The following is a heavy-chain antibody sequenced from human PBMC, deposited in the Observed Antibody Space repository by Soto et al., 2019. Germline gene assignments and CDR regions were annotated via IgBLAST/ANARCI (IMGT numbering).Heavy chain of an antibody. CDR3: ARQIYDSDTGPNFQYYFDS. CDR2: IDPSDSQT. Sequence: GASLKISCKGSGYIFAGYWSTWVRQRPGKGLEWMGRIDPSDSQTYYSPSFRGHVTISVTKSITTVFLQWSSLRASDTAMYYCARQIYDSDTGPNFQYYFDSWGQGTPVTVSS. D-gene: IGHD3-22*01. CDR1: GYIFAGYW. V-gene: IGHV5-10-1*01. J-gene: IGHJ4*02.